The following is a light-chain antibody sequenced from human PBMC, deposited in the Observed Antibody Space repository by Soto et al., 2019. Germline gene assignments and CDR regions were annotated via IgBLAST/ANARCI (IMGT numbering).Light chain of an antibody. J-gene: IGKJ1*01. V-gene: IGKV3-20*01. CDR1: QSVSSSY. CDR3: QQYGRSPLWT. Sequence: EIVVTQSPGTLSLSPGERATLSCRASQSVSSSYLAWYQQKPGQAPRLLIYGASSRATGIPDRFSGSGSGTDFTLSIRRLEPEDFAVYYCQQYGRSPLWTFGQGTEVEIK. CDR2: GAS.